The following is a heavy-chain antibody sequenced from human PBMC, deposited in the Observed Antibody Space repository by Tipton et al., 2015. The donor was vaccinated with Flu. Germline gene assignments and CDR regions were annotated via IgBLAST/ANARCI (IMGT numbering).Heavy chain of an antibody. V-gene: IGHV4-4*07. CDR1: GGSMSSYY. CDR2: MYTSGST. D-gene: IGHD5-12*01. Sequence: TLSLTCTVSGGSMSSYYWAWIRQPAGKGLEWIGRMYTSGSTKYNPSLESRVTMSVDTSNNHFSLKLSSVTAADTALYYCARDLRGYSGYTGGDAFDMWGRGIMVFVSS. CDR3: ARDLRGYSGYTGGDAFDM. J-gene: IGHJ3*02.